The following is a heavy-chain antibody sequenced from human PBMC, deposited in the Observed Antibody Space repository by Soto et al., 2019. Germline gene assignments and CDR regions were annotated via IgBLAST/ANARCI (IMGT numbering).Heavy chain of an antibody. CDR1: GFSFSDSY. D-gene: IGHD2-8*01. CDR2: VSFSGDVT. Sequence: LRLSCAASGFSFSDSYMSWIRQAPGKGLEWVSYVSFSGDVTRYSDSVEGRFTVSRDSAKKSLYLQMNSLRVEDTAVYYCARENGHPGHNYAMDVWGQGTKGTV. J-gene: IGHJ6*02. CDR3: ARENGHPGHNYAMDV. V-gene: IGHV3-11*01.